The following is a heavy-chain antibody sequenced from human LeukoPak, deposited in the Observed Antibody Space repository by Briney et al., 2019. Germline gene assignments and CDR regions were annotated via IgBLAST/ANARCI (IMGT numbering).Heavy chain of an antibody. D-gene: IGHD3-10*01. CDR3: AKTTMVRAYYGMDV. CDR1: GFTFDDYA. Sequence: GGSLRLSRAASGFTFDDYAMHWVRQAPGKGLEWVSGISWNSGSIGYADSVKGRFTISRDNAKNSLYLQMNSLRAEDTALYYCAKTTMVRAYYGMDVWGQGTSVTVSS. J-gene: IGHJ6*02. CDR2: ISWNSGSI. V-gene: IGHV3-9*01.